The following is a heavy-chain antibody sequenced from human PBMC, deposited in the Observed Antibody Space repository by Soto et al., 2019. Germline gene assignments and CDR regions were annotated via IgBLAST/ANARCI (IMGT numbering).Heavy chain of an antibody. CDR1: GGTFSSYA. Sequence: SVKVSCKASGGTFSSYAISWVRQAPGQGLEWMGGIIPIFGTANYAQKFQGRVTITADKSTNTAYMELSSLRSEDTAVYYCARSQYVWGSYRFASWFDPWGQGTMVSVYS. J-gene: IGHJ5*02. CDR2: IIPIFGTA. V-gene: IGHV1-69*06. CDR3: ARSQYVWGSYRFASWFDP. D-gene: IGHD3-16*02.